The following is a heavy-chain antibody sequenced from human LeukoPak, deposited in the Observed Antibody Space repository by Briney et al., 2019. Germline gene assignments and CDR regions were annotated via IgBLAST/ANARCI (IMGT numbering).Heavy chain of an antibody. CDR3: ARSGRGVDSFYFYMDV. CDR2: IKNDGREKTDGREK. J-gene: IGHJ6*03. Sequence: GGSLRLSCAASGLTFSQYWMSWVRQAPGKGLEWVANIKNDGREKTDGREKNYVDSAKGRLTTPRDNHKNSLYLQRNSLRAEDTAVYYCARSGRGVDSFYFYMDVWGKGTTVTVSS. V-gene: IGHV3-7*01. CDR1: GLTFSQYW. D-gene: IGHD3-10*01.